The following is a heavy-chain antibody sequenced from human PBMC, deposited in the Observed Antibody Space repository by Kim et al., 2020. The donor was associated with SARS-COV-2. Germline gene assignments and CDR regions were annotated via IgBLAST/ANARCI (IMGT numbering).Heavy chain of an antibody. CDR1: GFTFSSYG. V-gene: IGHV3-33*06. CDR2: IWYDGSNK. J-gene: IGHJ6*02. CDR3: AKNRDYYYYGMDV. Sequence: GGSLRLSCAASGFTFSSYGMPWVRQAPGKGLEWVAVIWYDGSNKYYADSVKGRFTISRDNSKNTLYLQMNSLRAEDTAVYYCAKNRDYYYYGMDVWGQGTTVTVSS.